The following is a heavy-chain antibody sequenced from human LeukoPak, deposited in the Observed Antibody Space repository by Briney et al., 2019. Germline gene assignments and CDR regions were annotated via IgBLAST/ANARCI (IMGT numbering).Heavy chain of an antibody. D-gene: IGHD6-19*01. CDR2: IRGSGAAT. Sequence: GGSLRLSCAASGFTFDDYGMSWVRQAPGEGLEWVSGIRGSGAATYYADSVKGRFTISRDNSKNTVYLQMNSLRAEDTAVYYCASISYSSGWFGGYWGQGTLVTVSS. CDR1: GFTFDDYG. V-gene: IGHV3-23*01. J-gene: IGHJ4*02. CDR3: ASISYSSGWFGGY.